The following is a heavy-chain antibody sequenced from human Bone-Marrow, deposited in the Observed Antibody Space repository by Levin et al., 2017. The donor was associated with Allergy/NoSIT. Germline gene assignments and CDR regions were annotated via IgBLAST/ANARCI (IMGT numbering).Heavy chain of an antibody. D-gene: IGHD3-22*01. CDR2: ISSSGSTI. CDR1: GFTFSDYY. J-gene: IGHJ6*02. Sequence: GGSLRLSCAASGFTFSDYYMSWIRQAPGKGLEWVSYISSSGSTIYYADSVKGRFTISRDNAKNSLYLQMNSLRAEDTAVYYCARDPTYYYDSSGYPPPYYYGMDVWGQGTTVTVSS. CDR3: ARDPTYYYDSSGYPPPYYYGMDV. V-gene: IGHV3-11*01.